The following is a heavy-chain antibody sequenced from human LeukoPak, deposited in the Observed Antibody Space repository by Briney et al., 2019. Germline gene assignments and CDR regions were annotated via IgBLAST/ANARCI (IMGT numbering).Heavy chain of an antibody. D-gene: IGHD6-19*01. CDR2: IYYSGST. J-gene: IGHJ4*02. CDR1: GGFISSSSYY. CDR3: AGHSMGYSSGWGLYFDY. Sequence: SETLSLACTVSGGFISSSSYYWGWIRQPPGKGVEWIGSIYYSGSTYYNPSLKSRVTISVDTSKNQFALKLSSVTAADTAVYYCAGHSMGYSSGWGLYFDYWGQGTLVTVSS. V-gene: IGHV4-39*01.